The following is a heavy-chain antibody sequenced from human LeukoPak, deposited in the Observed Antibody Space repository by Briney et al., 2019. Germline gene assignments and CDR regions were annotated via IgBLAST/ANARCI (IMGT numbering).Heavy chain of an antibody. CDR1: GYSISSGYY. D-gene: IGHD6-19*01. J-gene: IGHJ5*02. CDR2: IYHSGST. CDR3: ARSIRGFSSGWYWFDP. V-gene: IGHV4-38-2*02. Sequence: SETLSLTCTVSGYSISSGYYWGWIRQPPGKGLEWIGSIYHSGSTYYNPSLKSRVTMSVDTSKNQFSLKLSSVTAADTALYYCARSIRGFSSGWYWFDPWGQGTLVTVSS.